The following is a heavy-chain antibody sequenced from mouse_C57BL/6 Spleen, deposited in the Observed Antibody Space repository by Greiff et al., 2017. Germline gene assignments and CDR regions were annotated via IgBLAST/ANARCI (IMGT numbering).Heavy chain of an antibody. V-gene: IGHV1-80*01. CDR1: GYAFSSYW. CDR2: FYPGDGGT. D-gene: IGHD4-1*01. CDR3: ARDLTGTLYFDY. Sequence: VQLQESGAELVKPGASVKISCKASGYAFSSYWMNWVKQRPGKGLEWIGQFYPGDGGTNYNGKFKGKATLTADKSSSTAYMQLSSLTSEDSAVYFCARDLTGTLYFDYWGQGTTLTVSS. J-gene: IGHJ2*01.